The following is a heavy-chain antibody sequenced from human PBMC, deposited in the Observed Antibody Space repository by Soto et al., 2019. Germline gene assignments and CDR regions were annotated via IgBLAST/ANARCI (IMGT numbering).Heavy chain of an antibody. D-gene: IGHD3-3*01. CDR3: ARDSTRRNFWSGYSTYYYGMDV. CDR2: IWYDGSNK. J-gene: IGHJ6*02. CDR1: GFTFSGYG. Sequence: GGSLRLSCAASGFTFSGYGMHWVRQAPGKGLEWVAVIWYDGSNKYYADSVMGRFTISRDNSKNTLYLQMNSLRAEDTAVYYCARDSTRRNFWSGYSTYYYGMDVWGQGTTVTVSS. V-gene: IGHV3-33*01.